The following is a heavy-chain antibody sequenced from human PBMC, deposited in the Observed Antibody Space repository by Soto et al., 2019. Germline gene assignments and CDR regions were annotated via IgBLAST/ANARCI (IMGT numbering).Heavy chain of an antibody. V-gene: IGHV1-69*01. J-gene: IGHJ6*01. CDR3: ARDRGLGYRISGAARYYYYGMDV. D-gene: IGHD6-25*01. CDR2: IIPIFGTA. CDR1: GGTFSSYA. Sequence: QVQLVQSGAEVKKPGSSVKVSCKASGGTFSSYAISWVRQAPGQGLEWMGGIIPIFGTANDAQKFQGRLTITADESTSTAYMELSSLRSEDTAVYYCARDRGLGYRISGAARYYYYGMDVWGQGTTVTVSS.